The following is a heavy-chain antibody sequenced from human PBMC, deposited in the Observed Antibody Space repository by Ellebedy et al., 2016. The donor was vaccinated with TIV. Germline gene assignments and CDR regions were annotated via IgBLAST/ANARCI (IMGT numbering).Heavy chain of an antibody. CDR2: ISSSSRTI. V-gene: IGHV3-48*02. CDR3: ARVEGYCSGGSCYSAHLFDY. J-gene: IGHJ4*02. D-gene: IGHD2-15*01. CDR1: GFTFSSYS. Sequence: GESLKISCAASGFTFSSYSMNWVRQAPGKGLEWVSYISSSSRTIYYADSVKGRFTISRDNAKNSLYLQMNSLRDEDTAVYYCARVEGYCSGGSCYSAHLFDYWGQGTLVTVSS.